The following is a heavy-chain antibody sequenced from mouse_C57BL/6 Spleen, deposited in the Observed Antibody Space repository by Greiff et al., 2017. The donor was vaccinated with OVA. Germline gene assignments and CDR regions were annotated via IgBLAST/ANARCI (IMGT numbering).Heavy chain of an antibody. D-gene: IGHD1-1*01. CDR1: GYAFSSYW. V-gene: IGHV1-80*01. Sequence: QVHVKQSGAELVKPGASVKISCKASGYAFSSYWMNWVKQRPGKGLEWIGQIYPGDGDTNYNGKFKGKATLTADKSSSTAYMQLSSLTSEDSAVYFCARSYYGSSRYFDVWGTGTTVTVSS. CDR3: ARSYYGSSRYFDV. J-gene: IGHJ1*03. CDR2: IYPGDGDT.